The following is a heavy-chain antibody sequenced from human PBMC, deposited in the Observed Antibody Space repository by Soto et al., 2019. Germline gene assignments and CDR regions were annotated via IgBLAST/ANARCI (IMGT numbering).Heavy chain of an antibody. Sequence: GGSLRLSCAASGFTFSSYAMSWVRQAPGKGLEWVSAISGSGGSTYYADSVKGRFTISRDNSKNTLYLQMNSLRAEDTAVYYCAKGSVVVVAATYYGMDVCGQGTTVTVSS. D-gene: IGHD2-15*01. V-gene: IGHV3-23*01. J-gene: IGHJ6*02. CDR3: AKGSVVVVAATYYGMDV. CDR2: ISGSGGST. CDR1: GFTFSSYA.